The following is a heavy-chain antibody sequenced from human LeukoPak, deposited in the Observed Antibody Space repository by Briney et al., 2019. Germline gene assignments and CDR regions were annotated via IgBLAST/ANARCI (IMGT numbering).Heavy chain of an antibody. CDR3: ATMSPSLVTVAGPFDY. V-gene: IGHV1-24*01. J-gene: IGHJ4*02. D-gene: IGHD6-19*01. CDR1: GYTLTELS. Sequence: ASVTVSCKVSGYTLTELSMHWVRQAPGKGLEWMGGFDPEDGETIYAQKFQGRVTMTEDTSTDTAYMELSSLRSEDTAVYYCATMSPSLVTVAGPFDYWGQGTLVTVSS. CDR2: FDPEDGET.